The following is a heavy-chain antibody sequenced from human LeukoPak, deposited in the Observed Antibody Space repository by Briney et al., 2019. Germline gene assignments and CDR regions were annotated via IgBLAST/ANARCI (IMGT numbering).Heavy chain of an antibody. CDR2: IYSSGST. CDR3: AKRAITKAGNLFFDP. V-gene: IGHV4-59*08. Sequence: PSETLSLTCTVPGGSISGYYWNWIRQPPGKGLEFIAYIYSSGSTYYNPSLESRVSMSVDTSKNQFSLKLSSVTAADTAVYYCAKRAITKAGNLFFDPWGQGTLVTVSS. CDR1: GGSISGYY. J-gene: IGHJ5*02. D-gene: IGHD1-14*01.